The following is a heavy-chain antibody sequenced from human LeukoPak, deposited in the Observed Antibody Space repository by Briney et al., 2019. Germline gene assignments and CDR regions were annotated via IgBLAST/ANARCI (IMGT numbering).Heavy chain of an antibody. Sequence: GGSLRLSCAASGFTFSISAMSWVRQAPGKGLERVSVIYSGGSTYYADSVKGRFTISRDNSKNTLYLQMNSLRAEDTAVYYCARDYYDSSGYSTNDYWGQGTLVTVSS. D-gene: IGHD3-22*01. CDR2: IYSGGST. J-gene: IGHJ4*02. CDR1: GFTFSISA. V-gene: IGHV3-66*01. CDR3: ARDYYDSSGYSTNDY.